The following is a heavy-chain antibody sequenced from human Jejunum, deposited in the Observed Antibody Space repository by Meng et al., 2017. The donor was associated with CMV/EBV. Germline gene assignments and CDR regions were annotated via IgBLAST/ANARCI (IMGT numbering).Heavy chain of an antibody. D-gene: IGHD1-1*01. CDR1: GGSLSPYY. Sequence: QVQLKKWGAGLLNSSETLSLPCAVYGGSLSPYYWTWIRQIPGKGLEWIGEISHGGITSYNPSLKSRVTLLIDTSKNQFSLKLSSVTAADTAVYYCGMERVNWGQGILVTVSS. CDR2: ISHGGIT. J-gene: IGHJ4*02. CDR3: GMERVN. V-gene: IGHV4-34*01.